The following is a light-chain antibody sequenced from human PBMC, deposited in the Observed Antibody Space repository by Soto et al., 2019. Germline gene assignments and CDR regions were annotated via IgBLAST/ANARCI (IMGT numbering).Light chain of an antibody. V-gene: IGKV3-11*01. Sequence: EIVLTQSPATLSLSPGERATLSCRASQSVSSYLAWYQQKPGQAPRLLIYDASNRAPGIPARFSGSGSVTDFNLIISSLEPEDFSVYYCQQRSNWPPITFGQGTRLENK. CDR1: QSVSSY. CDR2: DAS. CDR3: QQRSNWPPIT. J-gene: IGKJ5*01.